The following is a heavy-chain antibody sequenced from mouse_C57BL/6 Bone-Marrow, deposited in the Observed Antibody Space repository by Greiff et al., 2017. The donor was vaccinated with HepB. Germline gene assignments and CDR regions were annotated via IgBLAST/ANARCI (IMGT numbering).Heavy chain of an antibody. D-gene: IGHD2-3*01. Sequence: VQLQQSGAELVRPGASVKLSCKASGYTFTDYYINWVKQRPGQGLEWIARIYPGSGNTYYNEKFKGKATLTAEKSSSTAYMQLSSLTSEDSAVYFCAREVDGYTTWFAYWGQGTLVTVSA. CDR1: GYTFTDYY. V-gene: IGHV1-76*01. J-gene: IGHJ3*01. CDR3: AREVDGYTTWFAY. CDR2: IYPGSGNT.